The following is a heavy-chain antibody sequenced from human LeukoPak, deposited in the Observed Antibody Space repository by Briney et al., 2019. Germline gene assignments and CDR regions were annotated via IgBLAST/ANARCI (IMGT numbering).Heavy chain of an antibody. V-gene: IGHV1-46*01. CDR2: INPSGGST. CDR3: ARDIGQLPLLDY. D-gene: IGHD2-2*01. CDR1: GYTFTSYY. Sequence: ASVKVSCKASGYTFTSYYMHWVRQAPGQGLEWMGIINPSGGSTSYAQKFQGRVTMTRDTSTSTVYMELSSLRSEDTAEYYCARDIGQLPLLDYWGQGTLVTVSS. J-gene: IGHJ4*02.